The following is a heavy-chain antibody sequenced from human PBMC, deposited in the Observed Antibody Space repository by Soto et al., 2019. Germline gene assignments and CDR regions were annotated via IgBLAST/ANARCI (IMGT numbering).Heavy chain of an antibody. J-gene: IGHJ3*01. D-gene: IGHD3-22*01. V-gene: IGHV3-23*01. CDR3: AKARPSGGYYYVEAFDV. CDR1: GFTFSNYA. Sequence: GRSLRLSCSASGFTFSNYAMSWVRQSPGKGLEWVSGVSSTGTSPYYAGSVQGRFTISRDNSKNMFYLQMKSLRAEDTAIYYCAKARPSGGYYYVEAFDVWGQGTMVTVSS. CDR2: VSSTGTSP.